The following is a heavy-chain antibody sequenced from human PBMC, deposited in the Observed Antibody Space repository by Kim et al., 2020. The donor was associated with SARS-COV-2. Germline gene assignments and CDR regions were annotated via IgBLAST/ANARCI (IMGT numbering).Heavy chain of an antibody. D-gene: IGHD1-26*01. CDR2: IDPSDSYT. CDR3: ARQWRGELLNWFDP. Sequence: GASLKISCKGSGYSFTSYWIRWVRQMPGKGLEWMGRIDPSDSYTNYSPSFQGHVTISADKSISTAYLQWSSLKASDTAMYYCARQWRGELLNWFDPWGQGTLVTVSS. J-gene: IGHJ5*02. CDR1: GYSFTSYW. V-gene: IGHV5-10-1*01.